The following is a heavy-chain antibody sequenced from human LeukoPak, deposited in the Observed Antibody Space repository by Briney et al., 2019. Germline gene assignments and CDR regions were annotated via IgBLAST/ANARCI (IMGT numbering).Heavy chain of an antibody. CDR1: GFTFSSYE. CDR2: ISSSGSTI. D-gene: IGHD2-21*01. V-gene: IGHV3-48*03. Sequence: GGSLRLSCAASGFTFSSYEMNWVRQAPGKGLEWVSYISSSGSTIYYADSVKGRFTISRDNAKNSLYLQMNSLRAEDTAVYYCARDFADPSVNSYYGMDVWGQGTTVTVSS. J-gene: IGHJ6*02. CDR3: ARDFADPSVNSYYGMDV.